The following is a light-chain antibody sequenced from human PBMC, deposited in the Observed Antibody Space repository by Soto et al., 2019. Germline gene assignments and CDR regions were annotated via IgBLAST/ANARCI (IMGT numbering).Light chain of an antibody. CDR3: QEYNGRSS. Sequence: RVTTQSPATLSVSPGERATLSCRASQNVAGDLAWYQQKPGQAPRLLIYRTSTRATGIPARFSGSGSGTEFTLTISSLQSEHFAVYYCQEYNGRSSFGQGTKVEIK. V-gene: IGKV3-15*01. CDR1: QNVAGD. J-gene: IGKJ1*01. CDR2: RTS.